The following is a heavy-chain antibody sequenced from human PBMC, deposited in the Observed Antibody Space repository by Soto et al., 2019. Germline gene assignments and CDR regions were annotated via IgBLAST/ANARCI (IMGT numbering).Heavy chain of an antibody. D-gene: IGHD6-6*01. CDR2: ISAYNGNT. Sequence: QVQLVQSGAEVKKPGASVKVSCKASGYTFTSYGISWVRQAPGQGLEWMGWISAYNGNTNYAQKLQGRVTMTTDNSTTTVYRERRSLRSDDTAVYYCARGGIAARRTRHDAFDIWGQGTMVTVSS. V-gene: IGHV1-18*04. J-gene: IGHJ3*02. CDR3: ARGGIAARRTRHDAFDI. CDR1: GYTFTSYG.